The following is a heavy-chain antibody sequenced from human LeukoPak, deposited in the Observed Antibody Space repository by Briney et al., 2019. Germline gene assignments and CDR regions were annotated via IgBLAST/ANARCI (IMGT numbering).Heavy chain of an antibody. CDR3: ARGGSYPKRWYYFDY. CDR2: IIPIFGTA. Sequence: SVKVSCKASGGTFSSYAISWVRQAPGQGLEWMGGIIPIFGTANYAQKVQGRVTITTDESTSTAYMELSSLRSEDTAVYYCARGGSYPKRWYYFDYWGQGTLVTVSS. D-gene: IGHD5-24*01. J-gene: IGHJ4*02. V-gene: IGHV1-69*05. CDR1: GGTFSSYA.